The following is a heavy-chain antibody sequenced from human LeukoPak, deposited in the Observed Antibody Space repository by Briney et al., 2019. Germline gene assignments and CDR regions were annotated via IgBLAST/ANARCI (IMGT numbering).Heavy chain of an antibody. D-gene: IGHD3-22*01. V-gene: IGHV1-69*04. J-gene: IGHJ3*02. CDR2: IIPILGIA. CDR3: ARVVGSYYYDSSEAFDI. Sequence: VASVKVSCKASGGTFSSYAISWVRQAPGQGLEWMGRIIPILGIANYAQKFQGRVTITADKSTSTAYMELSSLRSEDTAVYYCARVVGSYYYDSSEAFDIWGQGTMATVSS. CDR1: GGTFSSYA.